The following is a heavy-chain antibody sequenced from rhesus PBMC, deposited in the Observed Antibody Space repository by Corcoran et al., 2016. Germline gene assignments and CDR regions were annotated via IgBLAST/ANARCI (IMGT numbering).Heavy chain of an antibody. CDR3: ARVGYSYSFFDY. Sequence: QLQLPESGPGLVKPSETLSLTCAVSGGSISSTHWSWIRQPPGQRLEWAGYIYGSSGSTYYNPSLKSRVTISTDATKNQFSLKLSSVTAADTAVYYCARVGYSYSFFDYWGQGVLVTVSS. D-gene: IGHD5-12*01. V-gene: IGHV4-160*01. CDR1: GGSISSTH. CDR2: IYGSSGST. J-gene: IGHJ4*01.